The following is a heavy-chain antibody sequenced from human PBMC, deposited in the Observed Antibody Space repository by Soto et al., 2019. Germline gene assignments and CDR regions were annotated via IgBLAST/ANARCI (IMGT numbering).Heavy chain of an antibody. J-gene: IGHJ5*02. V-gene: IGHV3-30-3*01. Sequence: QVQLVESGGGVVQPGRSLRLSCAASGFTFSSYAMHWVRRAPGKGLEWVAVISYDGSNKYYADSVKGRFTISRDNSKNTLYLQMNSLRAEDTAVYYCAGGFSLSVRLKNWFDPWGQGTLVTVSS. CDR1: GFTFSSYA. D-gene: IGHD3-16*01. CDR2: ISYDGSNK. CDR3: AGGFSLSVRLKNWFDP.